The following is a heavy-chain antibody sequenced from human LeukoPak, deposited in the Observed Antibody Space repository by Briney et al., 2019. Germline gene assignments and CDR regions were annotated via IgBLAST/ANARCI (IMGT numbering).Heavy chain of an antibody. D-gene: IGHD2-15*01. CDR3: ARDSRYCSGGSCFFWFDP. V-gene: IGHV1-2*02. J-gene: IGHJ5*02. CDR2: INPNSGGT. CDR1: GYTFTGYY. Sequence: ASVKVSCKAAGYTFTGYYMHWVRQAPGQGLKWMGWINPNSGGTNYAQQFQGRVTMTRDTSISTAYMELSRLRSDDTAVYYCARDSRYCSGGSCFFWFDPWGQGTLVTVSS.